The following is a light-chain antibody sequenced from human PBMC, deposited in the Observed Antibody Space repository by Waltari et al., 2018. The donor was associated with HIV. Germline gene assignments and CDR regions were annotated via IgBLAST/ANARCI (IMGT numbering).Light chain of an antibody. CDR2: AND. CDR3: QSYDSALSGSV. CDR1: SSNIGEGED. J-gene: IGLJ2*01. V-gene: IGLV1-40*01. Sequence: QSGLTQPPSVSGAAGQRVTISGTGSSSNIGEGEDVHWDQQLPGTAPKLVIYANDNRPSGVPDRFSGSKSVTSASLAITGLQAEDDADYYCQSYDSALSGSVFGGGTKLTVL.